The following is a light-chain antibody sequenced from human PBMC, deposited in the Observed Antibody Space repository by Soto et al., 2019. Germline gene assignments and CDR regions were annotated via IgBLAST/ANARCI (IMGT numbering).Light chain of an antibody. CDR1: SSDVGGYNF. V-gene: IGLV2-8*01. CDR3: TSYAGGSNVL. Sequence: QSALTQPPSASGSPGQSVAISCTGTSSDVGGYNFVSWYQQHPGKAPKLMMYEVSVRPSGVPDRFSGSKSGNTASLTVSGLQAEDEADYYCTSYAGGSNVLFGEGTKLTVL. CDR2: EVS. J-gene: IGLJ3*02.